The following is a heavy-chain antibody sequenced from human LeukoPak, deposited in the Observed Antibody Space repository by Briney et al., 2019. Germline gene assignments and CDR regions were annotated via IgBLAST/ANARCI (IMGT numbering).Heavy chain of an antibody. CDR2: INPNSGGT. CDR3: ARDGGIFGVVKGSYYYYGMDV. D-gene: IGHD3-3*01. V-gene: IGHV1-2*02. Sequence: RAASVKASCKASGYTFTGYYMHWVRQAPGQGLEWMGWINPNSGGTNYAQKFQGRVTMTRDTSISTAYMELSRLRSDDTAVYYCARDGGIFGVVKGSYYYYGMDVWGQGTTVTVSS. J-gene: IGHJ6*02. CDR1: GYTFTGYY.